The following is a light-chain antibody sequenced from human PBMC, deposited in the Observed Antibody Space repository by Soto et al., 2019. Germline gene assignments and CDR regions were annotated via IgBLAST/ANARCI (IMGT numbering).Light chain of an antibody. J-gene: IGKJ2*01. CDR1: QSISSW. CDR2: DAS. Sequence: DIQMTQSPSTLSASVGARVTITCRASQSISSWLAWYQQKPGKAPKLLIYDASSLESGVPSRFSGSGSGTEFTLTISSLQPDDFATYYCQQYNSYSYTFGQGTQLAIK. CDR3: QQYNSYSYT. V-gene: IGKV1-5*01.